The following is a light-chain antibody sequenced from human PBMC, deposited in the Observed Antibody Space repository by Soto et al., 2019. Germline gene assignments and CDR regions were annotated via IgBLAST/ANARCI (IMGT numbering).Light chain of an antibody. CDR2: EDN. CDR1: SGSIASNY. Sequence: NFMLTQPHSVSESPGKTVTISCTRSSGSIASNYVQWYQQRPGSAPTTVIYEDNQRPSGVPDRFSGSIDSSSNSASLTISGLKTEDEADYYCQSYDSSTNTRLVFGGGTQLTVL. J-gene: IGLJ2*01. CDR3: QSYDSSTNTRLV. V-gene: IGLV6-57*03.